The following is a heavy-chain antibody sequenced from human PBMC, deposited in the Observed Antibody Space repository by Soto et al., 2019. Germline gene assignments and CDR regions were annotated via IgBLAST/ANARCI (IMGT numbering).Heavy chain of an antibody. CDR3: AKGAYQLLVRLLPFDY. CDR1: GFTFSSYA. D-gene: IGHD2-2*01. V-gene: IGHV3-23*01. CDR2: ISGSGGST. J-gene: IGHJ4*02. Sequence: PGGSLSLSCTASGFTFSSYAMSWVRQAPGKGLEWVSAISGSGGSTYYADSVKGRFTISRDNSKNTLYPQMNSLRAEDTAVYYCAKGAYQLLVRLLPFDYWGKGTLVTVSS.